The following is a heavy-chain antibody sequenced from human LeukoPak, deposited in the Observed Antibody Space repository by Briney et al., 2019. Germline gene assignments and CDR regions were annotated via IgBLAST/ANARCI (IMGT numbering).Heavy chain of an antibody. V-gene: IGHV1-18*01. D-gene: IGHD5-12*01. CDR2: ISAYNGDT. CDR3: ARDPTNTSGYYAYFDY. J-gene: IGHJ4*02. CDR1: GYTLTELS. Sequence: ASVKVSCKVSGYTLTELSMHWVRQAPGQGLEWMGWISAYNGDTHYAQNLQGRVTMTTDTSTSTAYMELRSLRSDDTAVYYCARDPTNTSGYYAYFDYWGQGTLVTVSS.